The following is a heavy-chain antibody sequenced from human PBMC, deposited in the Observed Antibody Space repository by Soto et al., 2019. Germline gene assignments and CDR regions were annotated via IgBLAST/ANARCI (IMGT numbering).Heavy chain of an antibody. CDR1: GYTFTGYY. V-gene: IGHV1-2*04. CDR2: INPNSGGT. D-gene: IGHD6-6*01. J-gene: IGHJ3*02. CDR3: ATVKARPGLYAIDI. Sequence: ASVKVSCKASGYTFTGYYMHWVRQAPGQGLEWMGWINPNSGGTNYAQKFQGWVTMTRDTSISTAYMELSRLRSDDTAVYYCATVKARPGLYAIDIRGPGTMVTVSS.